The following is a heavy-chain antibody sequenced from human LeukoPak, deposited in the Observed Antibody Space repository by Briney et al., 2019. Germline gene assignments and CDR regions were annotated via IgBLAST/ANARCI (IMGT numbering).Heavy chain of an antibody. V-gene: IGHV3-30*02. Sequence: LPGRSLRLSCVASGFTLSRYAMHWVRQAPGKGLEWVAFIQFDGDNKYYADSVKGRFTISRDNSQNTLYLQMNSLTVEDTAVYYCAKRWGTTWSYLDFWGQGTLVSVSS. CDR3: AKRWGTTWSYLDF. CDR2: IQFDGDNK. D-gene: IGHD6-13*01. J-gene: IGHJ4*02. CDR1: GFTLSRYA.